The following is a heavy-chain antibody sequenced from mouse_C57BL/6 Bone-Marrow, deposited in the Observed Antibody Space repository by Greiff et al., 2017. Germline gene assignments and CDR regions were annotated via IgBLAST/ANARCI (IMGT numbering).Heavy chain of an antibody. CDR3: AWGVLLLGCAY. D-gene: IGHD1-1*01. CDR2: ISSGSGTT. Sequence: EVKLVESGGGLVKPGGSLKLSCAASGFTFSDYGMHWVRQAPEKGLEWVAYISSGSGTTYYADTVKGRFTISRDTAKNTLFLQMTSLRSEETAVYDCAWGVLLLGCAYWGQGTLVTVSA. CDR1: GFTFSDYG. J-gene: IGHJ3*01. V-gene: IGHV5-17*01.